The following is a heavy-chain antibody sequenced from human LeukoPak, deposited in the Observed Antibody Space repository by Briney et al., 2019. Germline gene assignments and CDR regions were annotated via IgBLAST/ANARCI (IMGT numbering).Heavy chain of an antibody. CDR3: ASTNGGYYFDY. CDR1: GFTFSSYW. J-gene: IGHJ4*02. Sequence: PGGSLRLSCAASGFTFSSYWMGWVRQAPGKGLEWVANIKQDGSEKYYVDSVKGRFTISRDNAKNSLYLQMNSLRAEDTAVYYCASTNGGYYFDYWGQGTLVTVSS. CDR2: IKQDGSEK. V-gene: IGHV3-7*01. D-gene: IGHD2-2*01.